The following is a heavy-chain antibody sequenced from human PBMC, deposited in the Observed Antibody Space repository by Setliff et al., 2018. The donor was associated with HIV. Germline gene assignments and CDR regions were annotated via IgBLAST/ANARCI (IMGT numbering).Heavy chain of an antibody. CDR2: INPNVGGT. Sequence: SVKVSCKGSGYTFTGYYVHWVRLAPGQGLEWMGWINPNVGGTTYAQKFQGRVTMTRDTSISTAYMELSRLTSDDTALYYCAREADYSDTGGQYRYWGQGTLVTVS. V-gene: IGHV1-2*02. J-gene: IGHJ4*02. CDR3: AREADYSDTGGQYRY. D-gene: IGHD2-8*02. CDR1: GYTFTGYY.